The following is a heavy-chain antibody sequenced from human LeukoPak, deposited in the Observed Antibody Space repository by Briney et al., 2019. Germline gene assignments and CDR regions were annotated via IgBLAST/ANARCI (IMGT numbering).Heavy chain of an antibody. Sequence: PGGSLRLSRATSGFTFSGSAIHWVRQASGKGLEWVGRIRSKANSYATTDVASVRGRFSISRDDSKNTAYLQMNSLKTEDTAVYYCTRPSYDSSVSGVVYWGQGTLVTVSS. CDR1: GFTFSGSA. J-gene: IGHJ4*02. CDR3: TRPSYDSSVSGVVY. CDR2: IRSKANSYAT. V-gene: IGHV3-73*01. D-gene: IGHD3-22*01.